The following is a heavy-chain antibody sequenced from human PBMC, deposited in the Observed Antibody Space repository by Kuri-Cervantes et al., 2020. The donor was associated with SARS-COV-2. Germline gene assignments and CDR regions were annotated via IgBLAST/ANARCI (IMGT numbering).Heavy chain of an antibody. D-gene: IGHD6-19*01. V-gene: IGHV3-48*02. CDR1: GFTFSSYS. J-gene: IGHJ4*02. Sequence: GESLKISCAASGFTFSSYSMNWVRQAPGKGLEWVSYISSSSSTIYYADSVKGRFTISRDNAKNSLYLQMNSLRDEDTAVYYCARARRSSGWYGAPFVYWGQGTLVTVSS. CDR3: ARARRSSGWYGAPFVY. CDR2: ISSSSSTI.